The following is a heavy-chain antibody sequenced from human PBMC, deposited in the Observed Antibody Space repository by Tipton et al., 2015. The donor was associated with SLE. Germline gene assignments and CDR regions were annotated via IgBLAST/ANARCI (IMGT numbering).Heavy chain of an antibody. J-gene: IGHJ4*02. CDR2: IYYSGNT. V-gene: IGHV4-31*03. CDR1: GGSMSSVFYY. D-gene: IGHD3-22*01. Sequence: TLSLTCTVSGGSMSSVFYYWIWLRPNPGKGLEWIGYIYYSGNTNYNPSLTSRVTISVDTSKNQFSLRLESVTAADTAVYYCADSGYSNRWIDHWGQGTLVTVSS. CDR3: ADSGYSNRWIDH.